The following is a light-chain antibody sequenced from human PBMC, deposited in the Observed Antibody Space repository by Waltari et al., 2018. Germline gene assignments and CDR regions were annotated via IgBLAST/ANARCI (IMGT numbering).Light chain of an antibody. CDR3: QQSYSTPRT. V-gene: IGKV1-39*01. J-gene: IGKJ1*01. CDR2: AAS. Sequence: DIQMTQSPSSLSASVGDRVTITCRASQSISSYLHWYQQKPGKAPKLLIYAASSLQSGVPSRFRGSGSGTEFTLTSSSLQPEDFATYYCQQSYSTPRTFGQGTKVEIK. CDR1: QSISSY.